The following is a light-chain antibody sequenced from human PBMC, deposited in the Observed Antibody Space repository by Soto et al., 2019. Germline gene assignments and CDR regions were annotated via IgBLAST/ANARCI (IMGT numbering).Light chain of an antibody. V-gene: IGKV3-15*01. Sequence: ILMTHSHAKLSLSHGGIANLSCRASQSVSSNLAWYQQKPGQAPRLLIYGASTRATGIPARFSGSGSGTEFTLTISSLQSEDFAVYYCQQYNKWPRTVGQGTKVDIK. CDR1: QSVSSN. J-gene: IGKJ1*01. CDR2: GAS. CDR3: QQYNKWPRT.